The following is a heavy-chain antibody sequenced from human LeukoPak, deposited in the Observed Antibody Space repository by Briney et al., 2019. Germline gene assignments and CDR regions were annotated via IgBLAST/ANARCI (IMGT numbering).Heavy chain of an antibody. Sequence: ASVKVSCKASGYTFTSYGISWVRQAPGQGLEWMGWISAYNGNTNYAQKLQGRVTMTTDTSTSTAYMELRSLRSDDTAVYYCARVWAAKAAAGTGAFDIWGQGTMVTVSS. CDR3: ARVWAAKAAAGTGAFDI. V-gene: IGHV1-18*01. D-gene: IGHD6-13*01. J-gene: IGHJ3*02. CDR2: ISAYNGNT. CDR1: GYTFTSYG.